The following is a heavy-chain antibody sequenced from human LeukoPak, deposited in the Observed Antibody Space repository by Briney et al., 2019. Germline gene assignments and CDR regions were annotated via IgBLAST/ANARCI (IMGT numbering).Heavy chain of an antibody. Sequence: GGSLRLSCAASGFTFSSYGMHWVRQAPGKGLEWVAVISYDGSNKYYADSVKGRFTIARDNSKNTLYLQMNSLRGEDTAVYYCPRAAAAGRIVATFGYWGQGTLVIVSS. V-gene: IGHV3-30*03. D-gene: IGHD5-12*01. J-gene: IGHJ1*01. CDR3: PRAAAAGRIVATFGY. CDR1: GFTFSSYG. CDR2: ISYDGSNK.